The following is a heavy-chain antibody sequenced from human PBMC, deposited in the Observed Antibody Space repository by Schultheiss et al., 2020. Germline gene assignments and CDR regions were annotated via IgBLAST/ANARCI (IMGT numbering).Heavy chain of an antibody. CDR3: ASRKHCTNGVCPIDY. D-gene: IGHD2-8*01. Sequence: GGSLRLSCAASGFTFSSYWMSWVRQAPGKGLEWVANIKQDGSEKYYVDSVKGRFTISRDNAKNSLYLQMNSLRAEDTAVYYCASRKHCTNGVCPIDYWGQGTRVTVSS. CDR2: IKQDGSEK. J-gene: IGHJ4*02. CDR1: GFTFSSYW. V-gene: IGHV3-7*01.